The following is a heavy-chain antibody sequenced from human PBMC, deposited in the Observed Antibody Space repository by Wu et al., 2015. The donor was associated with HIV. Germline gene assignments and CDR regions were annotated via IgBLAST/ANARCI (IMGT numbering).Heavy chain of an antibody. CDR3: ARVGVLLTSAQLLEYFQH. V-gene: IGHV1-8*02. CDR1: GYTFTSFN. J-gene: IGHJ1*01. CDR2: MNPKSGSA. D-gene: IGHD5-24*01. Sequence: QVQLVQSETVVQKPGTSVRVSCRVSGYTFTSFNINWMRHVPGRGLEWMGWMNPKSGSAAFGLNFQGRVSMTKNSSISTAYMELSGVTSGDSAIYYCARVGVLLTSAQLLEYFQHWARALVSSSPQ.